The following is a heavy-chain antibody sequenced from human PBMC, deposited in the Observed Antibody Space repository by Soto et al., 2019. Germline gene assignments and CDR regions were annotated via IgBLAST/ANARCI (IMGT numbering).Heavy chain of an antibody. J-gene: IGHJ4*02. V-gene: IGHV1-2*02. D-gene: IGHD3-3*01. CDR2: INPNSGGT. CDR3: AREIKVLRFLDY. CDR1: GYTFTGYY. Sequence: ASVKVSCKASGYTFTGYYMHWVRQAPGQGLEWMGWINPNSGGTNYAQKFQGGVTMTRDTSISTAYMELSRLRSDDTAVYYCAREIKVLRFLDYWGQGTLVTVSS.